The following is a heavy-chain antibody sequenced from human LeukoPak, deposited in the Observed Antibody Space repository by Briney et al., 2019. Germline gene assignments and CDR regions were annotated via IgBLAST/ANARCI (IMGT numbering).Heavy chain of an antibody. J-gene: IGHJ4*02. CDR3: ARAGSSSWYFDY. V-gene: IGHV3-20*04. CDR1: GFTFSNAW. D-gene: IGHD6-13*01. CDR2: INWNGGST. Sequence: GGSLRLSCAASGFTFSNAWMSWVRQAPGKGLEWVSGINWNGGSTGYADSVKGRFTISRDNAKNSLYLQMNSLRAEDTALYYCARAGSSSWYFDYWGQGTLVTVSS.